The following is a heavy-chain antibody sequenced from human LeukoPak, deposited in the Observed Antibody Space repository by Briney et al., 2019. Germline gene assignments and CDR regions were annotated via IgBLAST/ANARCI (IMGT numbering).Heavy chain of an antibody. CDR3: ARDMGRAWYGPPDY. D-gene: IGHD6-13*01. V-gene: IGHV3-33*01. CDR2: IWNDGSET. CDR1: VFIFSNYG. Sequence: PGGSLRLSCAASVFIFSNYGMHWVRQAPGKRLEWVAVIWNDGSETFHADSVEGRFRIARDNSKNTLYLQMNSLRAEDTAVYFCARDMGRAWYGPPDYWGQGTLVTVSS. J-gene: IGHJ4*02.